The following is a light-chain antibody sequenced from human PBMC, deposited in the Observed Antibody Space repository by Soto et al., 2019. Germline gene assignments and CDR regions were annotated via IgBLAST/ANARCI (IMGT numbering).Light chain of an antibody. Sequence: QSVLTQPPSASGTPGQRVTISCSGSSSNIGSNTVNWYQQLPGTAPKLLIYSNNQWPSGVPDRFSGSKSGTSASLAISGLQSGDEADYYCAAWDDSLKGWVFGGGTKLTVL. CDR3: AAWDDSLKGWV. J-gene: IGLJ3*02. CDR2: SNN. CDR1: SSNIGSNT. V-gene: IGLV1-44*01.